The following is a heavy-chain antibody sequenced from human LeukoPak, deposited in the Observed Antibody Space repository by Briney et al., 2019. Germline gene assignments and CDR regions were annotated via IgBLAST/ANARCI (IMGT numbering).Heavy chain of an antibody. CDR1: GFTFSSYS. V-gene: IGHV3-21*01. CDR3: ARDVYSSGWYSSYYFDY. D-gene: IGHD6-19*01. CDR2: ISSSSSYI. J-gene: IGHJ4*02. Sequence: GGSLRLSCAASGFTFSSYSMNWVRQAPGKGLGWVSSISSSSSYIYYADSVKGRFTISRDNAKNSLYLQMNSLRAEDTAVYYCARDVYSSGWYSSYYFDYWGQGTLVTVSS.